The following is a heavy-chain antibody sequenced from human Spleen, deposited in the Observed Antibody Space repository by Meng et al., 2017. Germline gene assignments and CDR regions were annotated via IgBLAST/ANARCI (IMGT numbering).Heavy chain of an antibody. CDR3: ARGGRDYSFDY. Sequence: QVQLGQSGAEVKKPGASVKVSCKASGYTFTSFDINWVRQAPGQGLEWMGWMNPNSGSTDYAQKFRGRITMTRSTSISTVYMELSSLRSEDTAVYYCARGGRDYSFDYWGQGTLVTVSS. J-gene: IGHJ4*02. V-gene: IGHV1-8*01. D-gene: IGHD4-11*01. CDR2: MNPNSGST. CDR1: GYTFTSFD.